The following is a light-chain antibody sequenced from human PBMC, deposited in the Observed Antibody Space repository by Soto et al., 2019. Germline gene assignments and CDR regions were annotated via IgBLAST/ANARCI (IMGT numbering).Light chain of an antibody. CDR2: DAS. Sequence: EIVLTQSPATLSLSPGERATLSCRASQSVSSYLAWYQQKPGQAPRLLIYDASNRATGIPARFSGSGSGTDFTLTISCLEPEDFAVYYCQQSSSFGGGTKVDIK. CDR1: QSVSSY. J-gene: IGKJ4*01. CDR3: QQSSS. V-gene: IGKV3-11*01.